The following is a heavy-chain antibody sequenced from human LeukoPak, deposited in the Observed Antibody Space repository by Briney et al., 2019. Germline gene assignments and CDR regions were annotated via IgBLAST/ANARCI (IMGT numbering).Heavy chain of an antibody. D-gene: IGHD1-26*01. CDR1: GFTFSSYA. CDR3: AKDVRVGGGGMDV. V-gene: IGHV3-23*01. J-gene: IGHJ6*02. Sequence: GRSLRLSCAASGFTFSSYAMTSVRQAPGKELESVSLISAIGGNTYYADSVKGRFTISRDNSKNTLSLQMNSLRAEDTAVYYCAKDVRVGGGGMDVWGQGTPVTVSS. CDR2: ISAIGGNT.